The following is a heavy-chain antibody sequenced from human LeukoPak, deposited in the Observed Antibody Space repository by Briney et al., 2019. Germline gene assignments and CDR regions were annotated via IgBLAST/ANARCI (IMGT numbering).Heavy chain of an antibody. CDR3: ARDRSYGSFDY. CDR2: ITPIIHTT. D-gene: IGHD5-18*01. Sequence: WMGGITPIIHTTNYAQKFQGRVTITTDESTSTAYMELSSLGSEDTALYHCARDRSYGSFDYWGQGTLVTVSS. V-gene: IGHV1-69*05. J-gene: IGHJ4*02.